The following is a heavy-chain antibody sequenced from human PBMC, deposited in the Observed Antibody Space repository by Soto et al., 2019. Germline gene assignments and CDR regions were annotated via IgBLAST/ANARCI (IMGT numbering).Heavy chain of an antibody. V-gene: IGHV2-5*02. CDR1: GFSLSTNGVG. CDR2: IYWDDDK. J-gene: IGHJ4*02. CDR3: AHRQWPYYGSGSHLYYFAC. Sequence: QITLKESGPTLVKPTQTLTLTCTFSGFSLSTNGVGVGWIRHPPGQALEGLALIYWDDDKRYSPSLKTRLTVTKDTSKNQVLLTMTNMDPVDPATYYCAHRQWPYYGSGSHLYYFACWGQGTLVTVSS. D-gene: IGHD3-10*01.